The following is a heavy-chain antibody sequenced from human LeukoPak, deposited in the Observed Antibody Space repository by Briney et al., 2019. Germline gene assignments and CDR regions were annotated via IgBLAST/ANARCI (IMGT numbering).Heavy chain of an antibody. V-gene: IGHV4-34*01. CDR2: INHSGST. J-gene: IGHJ4*02. CDR1: GGSFSGYY. D-gene: IGHD2-21*02. CDR3: ARDTLAYCGGDCYLFDY. Sequence: SETLSLTCAVYGGSFSGYYWSWIRQPPGKGLEWIGEINHSGSTNYNPSLKSRVTISVDTSKTQFSLKLSSVTAADTAVYYCARDTLAYCGGDCYLFDYWGQGTLVTVSS.